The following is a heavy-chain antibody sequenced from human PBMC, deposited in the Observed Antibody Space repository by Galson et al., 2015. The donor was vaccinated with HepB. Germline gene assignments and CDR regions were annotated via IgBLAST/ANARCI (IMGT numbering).Heavy chain of an antibody. D-gene: IGHD3-3*01. CDR3: ARDWGGYLYGMDV. CDR2: IYSGGSI. V-gene: IGHV3-53*01. J-gene: IGHJ6*02. CDR1: GFTVSSNY. Sequence: SLRLSCAASGFTVSSNYMSWVRQAPGKGLEWVSVIYSGGSIYYADSVKGRFTISRDNAKNSLYLQMNSLRAEDTAVYYCARDWGGYLYGMDVWGQGTTVTVSS.